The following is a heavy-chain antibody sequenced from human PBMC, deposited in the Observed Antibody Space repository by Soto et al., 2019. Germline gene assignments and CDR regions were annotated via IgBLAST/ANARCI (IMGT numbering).Heavy chain of an antibody. V-gene: IGHV3-15*01. Sequence: GGSLRLSCAASGFTFSNAWMSWVRQAPGKGLEWVGRIKSKTDGGTTDYAAPVKGRFTISRDDSKNTLYLDLNSLKTEDTGVYFCATVYCATTSCYAPFDYWGKGTLVTVSS. CDR3: ATVYCATTSCYAPFDY. D-gene: IGHD2-2*01. CDR1: GFTFSNAW. J-gene: IGHJ4*02. CDR2: IKSKTDGGTT.